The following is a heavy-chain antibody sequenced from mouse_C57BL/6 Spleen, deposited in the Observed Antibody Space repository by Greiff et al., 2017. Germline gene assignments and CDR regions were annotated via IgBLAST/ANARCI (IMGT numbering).Heavy chain of an antibody. J-gene: IGHJ1*03. CDR2: IDPNSGGT. CDR3: ARCPLFLRPYFDF. D-gene: IGHD1-1*01. V-gene: IGHV1-72*01. Sequence: QVQLQQPGAELVKPGASVKLSCKASGYTFTSYWLHWVQQRPGRGLEWIGRIDPNSGGTKYNEKFKSKATLTVDKPSSTAYMQLLSLPSEDSAVSSCARCPLFLRPYFDFWGTGPTVTVSS. CDR1: GYTFTSYW.